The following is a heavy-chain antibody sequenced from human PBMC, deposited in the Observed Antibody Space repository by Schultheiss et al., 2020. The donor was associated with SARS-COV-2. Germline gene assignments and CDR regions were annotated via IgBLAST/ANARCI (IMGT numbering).Heavy chain of an antibody. CDR1: GFTFTSYS. CDR2: ISSSSSYI. V-gene: IGHV3-21*01. Sequence: SCAASGFTFTSYSMNWVRQAPGKGLEWVSSISSSSSYIYYADSVKGRFTISRDNAKSSLYLQMNSLRAEDTAVYYCARELSLVVTPPDYYYYYGMDVWGQGTTVTVSS. J-gene: IGHJ6*02. CDR3: ARELSLVVTPPDYYYYYGMDV. D-gene: IGHD3-22*01.